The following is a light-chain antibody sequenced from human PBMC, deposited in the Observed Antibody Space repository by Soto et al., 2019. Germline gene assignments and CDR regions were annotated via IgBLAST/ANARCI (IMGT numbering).Light chain of an antibody. V-gene: IGKV3-11*01. J-gene: IGKJ1*01. CDR1: QSIDTN. Sequence: EIVLTQSPVTLSLSPGGGATLSCKASQSIDTNLGWYQQKPGQVPRLLIYDASLRATGIPARFTGSGSGTDFTLTISSLEPEDFAVYYCQQRGNWPRTWAFGQGTKVEVK. CDR2: DAS. CDR3: QQRGNWPRTWA.